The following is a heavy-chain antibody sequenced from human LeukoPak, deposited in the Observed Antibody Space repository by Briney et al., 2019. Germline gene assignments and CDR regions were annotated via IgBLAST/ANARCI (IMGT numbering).Heavy chain of an antibody. CDR1: GGSISSGGYY. D-gene: IGHD2-2*01. CDR2: KYYRGST. Sequence: PSETLSLTCTVSGGSISSGGYYWSWIRQHPGKGLERIGYKYYRGSTYYTPSLKSRVTISIDTSKIHFSLNLSSVTAPDTAVYYCAREHIVVVTAHNWFDPWGQGTLVTVSS. CDR3: AREHIVVVTAHNWFDP. J-gene: IGHJ5*02. V-gene: IGHV4-31*03.